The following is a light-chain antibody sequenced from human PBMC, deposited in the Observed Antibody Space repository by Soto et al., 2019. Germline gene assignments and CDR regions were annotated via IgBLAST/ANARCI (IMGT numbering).Light chain of an antibody. CDR1: SSDVGAYNY. CDR3: CSYADNTDYV. J-gene: IGLJ1*01. V-gene: IGLV2-8*01. CDR2: EVT. Sequence: QSFLTQPPSASGSLGQSVTISCTGTSSDVGAYNYVSWYQQHPGKAPKLMIYEVTRRPSGVPDRFSGSKSGNTASLNVSGLQAEDEADYYCCSYADNTDYVFGTGTKVTVL.